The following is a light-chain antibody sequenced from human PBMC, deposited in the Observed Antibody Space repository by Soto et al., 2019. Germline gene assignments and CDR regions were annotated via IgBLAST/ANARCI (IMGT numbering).Light chain of an antibody. CDR1: QSLTSTY. Sequence: EIVLTQSPGTLSLSPGERATLSCRASQSLTSTYLAWYQQRPGQAPRLLIYGASSRATGIPDRFSGSGSGTDFTLTISRLEPEDFALYYCQHYESSPPSYTFGQGTKVEIK. J-gene: IGKJ2*01. V-gene: IGKV3-20*01. CDR3: QHYESSPPSYT. CDR2: GAS.